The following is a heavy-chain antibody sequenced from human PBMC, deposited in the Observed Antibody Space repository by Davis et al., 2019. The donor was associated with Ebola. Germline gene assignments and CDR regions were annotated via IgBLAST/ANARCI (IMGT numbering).Heavy chain of an antibody. CDR3: ARDRAYYDSSGYYRGFDP. CDR1: GGSISSYY. CDR2: IYYNGST. V-gene: IGHV4-59*01. D-gene: IGHD3-22*01. Sequence: PGGSLRLSCTVSGGSISSYYWSWIRQPPGKGLEWIGYIYYNGSTNYNPSLKSRVTISVDTSKNQFSLKLSSVTAADTAVYYCARDRAYYDSSGYYRGFDPWGQGTLVTVSS. J-gene: IGHJ5*02.